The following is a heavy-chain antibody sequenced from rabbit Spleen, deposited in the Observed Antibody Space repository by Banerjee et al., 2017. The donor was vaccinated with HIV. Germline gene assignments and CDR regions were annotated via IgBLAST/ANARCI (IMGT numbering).Heavy chain of an antibody. V-gene: IGHV1S40*01. Sequence: QSLEESGGGLVQPEGSLTLTYTASGFTFSTYWMSWVRQAPGTGLELITYIYISRASTWYARWVSGRFTVSKASSTTVTLQMTSLTVADTATYFCARGYGSTNSYWDLWGPGTLVTVS. CDR1: GFTFSTYW. J-gene: IGHJ6*01. CDR3: ARGYGSTNSYWDL. CDR2: IYISRAST. D-gene: IGHD5-1*01.